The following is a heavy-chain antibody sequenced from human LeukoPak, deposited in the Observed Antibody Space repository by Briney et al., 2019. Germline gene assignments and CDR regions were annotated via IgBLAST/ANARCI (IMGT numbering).Heavy chain of an antibody. J-gene: IGHJ3*02. V-gene: IGHV4-30-4*01. CDR1: GGSISSGDYY. CDR2: IYYSGST. D-gene: IGHD2-2*01. CDR3: ARVLYAPGAFDI. Sequence: SETLSLTCTVSGGSISSGDYYWSWIRQPPGKGLEWIGYIYYSGSTYYNPSLKSRVTISVDTSKNQFSLKLSSVTAADTAVYYCARVLYAPGAFDIWGQGTMVTVSS.